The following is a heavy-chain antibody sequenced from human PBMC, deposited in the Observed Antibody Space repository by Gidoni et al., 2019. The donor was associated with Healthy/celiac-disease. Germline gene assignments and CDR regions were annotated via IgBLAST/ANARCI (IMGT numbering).Heavy chain of an antibody. Sequence: QVQLQQWGAGLLKPSETLSLTCAVYGGSFSGYYWSWIRQPPGKGLEWIGEINHSGSTNYNPSLKSRVTISVDTSKNQFSLKLSSVTAADTAVYYCARGRGFLEWFSPQRRVNYFDYWGQGTLVTVSS. CDR2: INHSGST. D-gene: IGHD3-3*01. CDR1: GGSFSGYY. CDR3: ARGRGFLEWFSPQRRVNYFDY. V-gene: IGHV4-34*01. J-gene: IGHJ4*02.